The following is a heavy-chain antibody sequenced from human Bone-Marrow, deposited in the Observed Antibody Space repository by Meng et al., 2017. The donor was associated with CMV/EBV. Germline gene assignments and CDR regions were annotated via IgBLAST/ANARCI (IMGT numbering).Heavy chain of an antibody. V-gene: IGHV3-30*02. J-gene: IGHJ4*01. Sequence: GESLKISCAASGFTFSSYEMNWVRQAPGKGLEWVAFIRYDGSNKYYADSVKGRFTISRDNSKNTLYLQMNSLRAEDTAVYYCAKDQPPIVVVPAATFDYWGHGTLVTVSS. CDR1: GFTFSSYE. CDR3: AKDQPPIVVVPAATFDY. D-gene: IGHD2-2*01. CDR2: IRYDGSNK.